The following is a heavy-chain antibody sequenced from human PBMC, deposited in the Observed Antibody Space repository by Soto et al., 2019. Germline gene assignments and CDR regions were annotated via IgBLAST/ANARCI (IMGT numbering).Heavy chain of an antibody. CDR2: IYPGDSDT. CDR3: ARTSAAGKYYYGMDV. Sequence: SGESLKISCKGSGYSFTSYWIGWVSQMPGKGLEWMGIIYPGDSDTRYSPSFQGQVTISADKSISTAYLQWSSLKASDTAMYYCARTSAAGKYYYGMDVWGQGTTVTVSS. D-gene: IGHD6-13*01. CDR1: GYSFTSYW. V-gene: IGHV5-51*01. J-gene: IGHJ6*02.